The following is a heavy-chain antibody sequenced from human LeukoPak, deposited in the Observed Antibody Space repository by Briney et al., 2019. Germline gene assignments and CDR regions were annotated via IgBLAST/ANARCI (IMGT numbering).Heavy chain of an antibody. CDR3: AGGHSSSWAYYFDY. CDR1: GGSISSYY. J-gene: IGHJ4*02. D-gene: IGHD6-13*01. Sequence: PSETLSLTCTVSGGSISSYYWSWIRQPPGKGLEWIGYIYYSGSTNYNPSLKSRVTISVDTSKNQFSLKLSSVTAADTAVYYCAGGHSSSWAYYFDYWGQGTLVTVSS. CDR2: IYYSGST. V-gene: IGHV4-59*01.